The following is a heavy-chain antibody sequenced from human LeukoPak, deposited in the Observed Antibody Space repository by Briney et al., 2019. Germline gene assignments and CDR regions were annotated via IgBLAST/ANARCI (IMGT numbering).Heavy chain of an antibody. J-gene: IGHJ4*02. V-gene: IGHV1-18*01. Sequence: ASVKVSCKASGYTFISFGFSWVRQAPGQGLEWMGWISGYNGSTKYAQNLQGRVTMTTDTSTSTACMELRSLRSDDTAIYYCVRDCSTPCSIFSDYWGRGTLVTVSS. CDR2: ISGYNGST. CDR3: VRDCSTPCSIFSDY. CDR1: GYTFISFG. D-gene: IGHD2-2*01.